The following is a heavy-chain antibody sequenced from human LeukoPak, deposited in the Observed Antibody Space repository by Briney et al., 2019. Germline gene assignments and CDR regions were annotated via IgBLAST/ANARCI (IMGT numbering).Heavy chain of an antibody. V-gene: IGHV1-2*02. J-gene: IGHJ6*04. CDR1: GYTFTGYY. Sequence: ASVKVSCKASGYTFTGYYMHWVRQAPGQGLEWMGWINPNSGGTNYAQRFQGRVTMTRDTSISTAYMELSRLRSDDTAVYYCAKQGYYGSDWRMDVWGKGTTVTVSS. CDR3: AKQGYYGSDWRMDV. D-gene: IGHD3-10*01. CDR2: INPNSGGT.